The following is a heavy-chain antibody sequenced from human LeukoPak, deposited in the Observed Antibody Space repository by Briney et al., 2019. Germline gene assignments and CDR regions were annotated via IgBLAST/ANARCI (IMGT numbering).Heavy chain of an antibody. D-gene: IGHD3-10*01. CDR2: INHSGST. J-gene: IGHJ5*02. Sequence: SETLSLTCAVYGGSFSGYYWSWIRQPPGQGLEWIGEINHSGSTNYNPSLKSRVTISVDTSKNQFSLKLSSVTAADTAVYYCARRVTMVRGFDPWGQGTLVTVSS. V-gene: IGHV4-34*01. CDR3: ARRVTMVRGFDP. CDR1: GGSFSGYY.